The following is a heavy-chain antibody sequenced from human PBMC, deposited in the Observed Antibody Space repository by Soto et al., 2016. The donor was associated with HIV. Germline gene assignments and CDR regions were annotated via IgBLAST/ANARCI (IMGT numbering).Heavy chain of an antibody. J-gene: IGHJ4*02. CDR1: GGSISSGSYY. CDR3: AGEHDFWSGYYYFDY. D-gene: IGHD3-3*01. Sequence: QVQLQESGPGLVKPSQTLSLTCTVSGGSISSGSYYWSWIRQPAGKGLEWIGRIYTSGSTNYNPSLKSRVTISVDTSKNQFSLKLSSVTAADTAVYYCAGEHDFWSGYYYFDYWGQGTLVTVSS. V-gene: IGHV4-61*02. CDR2: IYTSGST.